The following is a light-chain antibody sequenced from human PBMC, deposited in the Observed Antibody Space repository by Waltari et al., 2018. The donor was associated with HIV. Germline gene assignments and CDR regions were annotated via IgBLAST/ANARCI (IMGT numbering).Light chain of an antibody. Sequence: QSVLTPPPSVSGAPGQRGTLSRTGSSSNIGAVSDLPGYQQLPGTAPKLLLDGNSNRTSGVPDRFSGSKSGTSASLAITGLQAEDEADYYCQSYDSSLSGYVFGTGTKVTVL. V-gene: IGLV1-40*01. CDR1: SSNIGAVSD. CDR2: GNS. J-gene: IGLJ1*01. CDR3: QSYDSSLSGYV.